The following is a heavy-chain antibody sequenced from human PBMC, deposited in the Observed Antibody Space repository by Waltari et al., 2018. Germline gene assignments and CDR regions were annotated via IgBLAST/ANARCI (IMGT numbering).Heavy chain of an antibody. V-gene: IGHV3-53*01. CDR1: GFIVGSNY. J-gene: IGHJ4*02. CDR2: IYSGGST. D-gene: IGHD6-19*01. CDR3: ARWQQWPVRAFDY. Sequence: EVQLVESGGGLIKPGGSLRLSWSVSGFIVGSNYMTWVRQAPGRGLEWVSLIYSGGSTYYADSVKGRFTISRDNSKNTLYLQMDSLSVEDTAVYYCARWQQWPVRAFDYWGQGTLVTVSS.